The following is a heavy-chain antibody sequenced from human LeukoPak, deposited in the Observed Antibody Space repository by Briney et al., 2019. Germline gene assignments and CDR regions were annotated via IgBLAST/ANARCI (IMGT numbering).Heavy chain of an antibody. J-gene: IGHJ3*02. V-gene: IGHV3-74*01. D-gene: IGHD1-26*01. CDR3: AREVGSGSYLAHVFDI. Sequence: GGSLRLSCAASGFTFSSYWMHWVRQAPGKGLVWVSRINNDGSSTSYADSVKGRFTISRDNSKNTLYLQMNTLRAEDTAVYYCAREVGSGSYLAHVFDIWGQGTMVTVSS. CDR2: INNDGSST. CDR1: GFTFSSYW.